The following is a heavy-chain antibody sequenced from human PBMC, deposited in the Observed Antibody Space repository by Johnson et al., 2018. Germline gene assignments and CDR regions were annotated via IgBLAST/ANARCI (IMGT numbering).Heavy chain of an antibody. D-gene: IGHD4-23*01. CDR3: AGGVAPRITTGVRLGRKNWFDP. J-gene: IGHJ5*02. CDR2: INHSGST. V-gene: IGHV4-34*01. CDR1: GGSFSGYY. Sequence: VQLQQWGAGLLKPSETLSLTCAVYGGSFSGYYWSWIRQPPGKGLEWIGEINHSGSTNYNPSLKSRVAISVDTSKNQFSLKLSSVTAADTAVYYCAGGVAPRITTGVRLGRKNWFDPWGQGTLVTVSS.